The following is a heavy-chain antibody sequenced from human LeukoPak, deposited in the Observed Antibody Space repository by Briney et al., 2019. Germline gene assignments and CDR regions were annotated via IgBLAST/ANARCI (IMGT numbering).Heavy chain of an antibody. J-gene: IGHJ4*02. CDR2: MNPNSGNT. CDR3: ARGRYYYGSGSYYR. Sequence: ASVKVSCKASGYTLTSYDINWVRQATGQGLEWMGWMNPNSGNTGYAQKFQGRVTMTRNTSISTAYMELSSLRSEDTAVYYCARGRYYYGSGSYYRWGQGTLVTVSS. CDR1: GYTLTSYD. D-gene: IGHD3-10*01. V-gene: IGHV1-8*01.